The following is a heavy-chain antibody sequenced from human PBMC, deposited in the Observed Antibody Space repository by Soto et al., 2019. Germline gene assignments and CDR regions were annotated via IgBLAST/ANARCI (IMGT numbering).Heavy chain of an antibody. D-gene: IGHD6-13*01. CDR1: GGSISSSSYY. Sequence: PSETLSLTCTVSGGSISSSSYYWGWIRQPPGKGLEWIGSIYYSGSTYYNPSLKSRVTISVDTSKNQFSLKLSSVTAADTAVYYCARHVAGPIAAYGMDVWGQGTTVTVSS. CDR2: IYYSGST. V-gene: IGHV4-39*01. J-gene: IGHJ6*02. CDR3: ARHVAGPIAAYGMDV.